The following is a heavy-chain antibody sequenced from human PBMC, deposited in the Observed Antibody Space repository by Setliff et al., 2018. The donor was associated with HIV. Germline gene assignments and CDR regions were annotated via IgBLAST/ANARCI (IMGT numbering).Heavy chain of an antibody. CDR2: VLSGGSTT. CDR1: GFSFSAHA. V-gene: IGHV3-23*03. CDR3: AKYTRGGSIFYYMDV. Sequence: GESLKISCAASGFSFSAHAMSWVRRAPGKGLEWLSVVLSGGSTTYYADSVKGRFIISRDDSKNTVYLEMRSLRAEDTAVYFCAKYTRGGSIFYYMDVWGKGTTVTVSS. J-gene: IGHJ6*03. D-gene: IGHD3-3*01.